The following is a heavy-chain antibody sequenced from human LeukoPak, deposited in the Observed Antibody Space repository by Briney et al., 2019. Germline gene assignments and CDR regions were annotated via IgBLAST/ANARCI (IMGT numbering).Heavy chain of an antibody. J-gene: IGHJ4*02. CDR1: GYTFTDYY. CDR3: ARFGAAPVAHY. CDR2: IIPHSGGT. D-gene: IGHD3-10*01. Sequence: ASVKVSCKASGYTFTDYYVHWVRQAPGQGLEWMEWIIPHSGGTYYAERFQGRVIMTRDTPISTAYLEVSSLRSDDTAVYYCARFGAAPVAHYWGQGTLVTVSS. V-gene: IGHV1-2*02.